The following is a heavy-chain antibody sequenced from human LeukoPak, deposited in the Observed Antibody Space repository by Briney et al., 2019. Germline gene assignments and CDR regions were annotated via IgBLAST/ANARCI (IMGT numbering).Heavy chain of an antibody. J-gene: IGHJ4*02. CDR1: GFTFSSYA. D-gene: IGHD1-26*01. CDR3: AKDPIFSGSYGVFDY. V-gene: IGHV3-23*01. Sequence: PGGSLRLSCAASGFTFSSYAMSWVRQAPGKGLEWVSTIIDSGNSIYYADSAEGRFTISRDNSKNTLYLQMNSLRAGDTAVYYCAKDPIFSGSYGVFDYWGLGTPVTVSS. CDR2: IIDSGNSI.